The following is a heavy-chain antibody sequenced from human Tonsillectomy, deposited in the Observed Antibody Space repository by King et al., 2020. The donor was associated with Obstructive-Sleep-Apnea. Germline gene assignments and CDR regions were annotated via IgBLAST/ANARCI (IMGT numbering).Heavy chain of an antibody. CDR3: ATLTPDEYGEYGPFDY. CDR2: ISNSGST. Sequence: VQLVESGGGLVQPGGSLRLSCAASGFTFSTYAMSWVRQAPGKGLAWVSTISNSGSTYYADSVKGRFTISRDNPKNTLSLQMNSLRAEDTAVYYCATLTPDEYGEYGPFDYWGQGTLVTVSS. J-gene: IGHJ4*02. D-gene: IGHD4-17*01. CDR1: GFTFSTYA. V-gene: IGHV3-23*04.